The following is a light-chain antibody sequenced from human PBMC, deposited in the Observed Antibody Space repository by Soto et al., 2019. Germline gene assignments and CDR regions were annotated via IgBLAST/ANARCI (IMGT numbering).Light chain of an antibody. CDR3: QQYGNSRGT. CDR2: GAS. Sequence: IVLTQFSGTLSLSPGQGDTVSWQASQSVSSDYLAWYQKKAGQAPRLLNYGASRRATGIPDWISGSCGGTDFTPTSSVLEPEDFALYYWQQYGNSRGTFGQGTKVDIK. J-gene: IGKJ1*01. V-gene: IGKV3-20*01. CDR1: QSVSSDY.